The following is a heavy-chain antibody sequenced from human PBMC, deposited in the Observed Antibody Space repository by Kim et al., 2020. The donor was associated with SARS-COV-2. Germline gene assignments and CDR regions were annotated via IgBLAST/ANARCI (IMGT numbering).Heavy chain of an antibody. V-gene: IGHV3-74*01. Sequence: GGSLRLSCAASGFTFTNYLMNWVRHSPEKGLVWVSRISDDGRNTYYADSVKGRFTISRDNAKNTLYLQMNSLRAEDTAVYYCTRGRLQWEVTGGRIGPWG. D-gene: IGHD1-26*01. CDR1: GFTFTNYL. CDR3: TRGRLQWEVTGGRIGP. CDR2: ISDDGRNT. J-gene: IGHJ5*02.